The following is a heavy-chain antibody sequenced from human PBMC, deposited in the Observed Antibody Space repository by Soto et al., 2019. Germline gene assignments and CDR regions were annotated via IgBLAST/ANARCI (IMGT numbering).Heavy chain of an antibody. CDR3: AKGVVPRGVLDYFYY. V-gene: IGHV3-23*01. CDR1: GFTFSSYA. D-gene: IGHD2-15*01. Sequence: EVQLLESGGGLVQPGGSLRLSCAASGFTFSSYAMSWVRQAPGKGLEWVSAISGSGGSTYYADSVKGRFTISRDNSKNTQYLQMNSLRAEDTAVYYCAKGVVPRGVLDYFYYWGQGTLVTVSS. J-gene: IGHJ4*02. CDR2: ISGSGGST.